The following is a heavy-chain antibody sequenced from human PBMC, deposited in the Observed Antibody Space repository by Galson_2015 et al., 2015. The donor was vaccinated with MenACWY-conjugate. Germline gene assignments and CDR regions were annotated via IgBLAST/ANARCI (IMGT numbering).Heavy chain of an antibody. Sequence: SLRLSCAASRFTFSTYWMHWVRQAPGKGLVWVSRINTVGSSTNYADSVKGRFTISRDNAKNTLFLQMNSLRAEDSAVYYCAREICSAGSCYSALRAFDIWGQGTMVTVSS. CDR1: RFTFSTYW. J-gene: IGHJ3*02. CDR2: INTVGSST. D-gene: IGHD2-15*01. V-gene: IGHV3-74*01. CDR3: AREICSAGSCYSALRAFDI.